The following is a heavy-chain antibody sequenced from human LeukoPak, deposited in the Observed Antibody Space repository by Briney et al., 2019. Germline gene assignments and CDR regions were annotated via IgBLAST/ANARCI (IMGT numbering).Heavy chain of an antibody. V-gene: IGHV1-18*01. J-gene: IGHJ6*03. Sequence: ASVKVSCKASGYTFTSYGISWVRQAPGQGLEWMGWISAYNGNTNYAQKLQGRVTMTTDTSTSTAYMELRSLRSEDTAVYYCARDGVIAARLYYYYYMDVWGKGTTVTVSS. CDR2: ISAYNGNT. CDR3: ARDGVIAARLYYYYYMDV. CDR1: GYTFTSYG. D-gene: IGHD6-6*01.